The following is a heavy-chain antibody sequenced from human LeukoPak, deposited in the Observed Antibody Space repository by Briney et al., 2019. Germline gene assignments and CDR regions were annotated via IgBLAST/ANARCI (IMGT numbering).Heavy chain of an antibody. V-gene: IGHV1-18*01. Sequence: ASVKLCCKASACIFTRYCISCEGQAPGQGLEWMGWISAYNGNTNYAQKLQGRVTMTTDTSTSTAYMELRSLTSDDTAVYYCARAGYGANSYSDYWGQGTLVTVSS. CDR2: ISAYNGNT. D-gene: IGHD4-23*01. CDR3: ARAGYGANSYSDY. J-gene: IGHJ4*02. CDR1: ACIFTRYC.